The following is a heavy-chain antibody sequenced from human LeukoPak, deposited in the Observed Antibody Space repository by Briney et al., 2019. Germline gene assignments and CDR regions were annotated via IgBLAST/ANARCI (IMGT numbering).Heavy chain of an antibody. J-gene: IGHJ3*02. Sequence: GGSLRLSCAASGFTFSSYSMNWVRQAPGKGLEWVSYISSSSSTIYYADSVKGRFTISRDNSKNTLYLQMNSLRAEDTAVYYCAKDLFYSGSYSAAFDIWGQGTMVTVSS. CDR2: ISSSSSTI. CDR3: AKDLFYSGSYSAAFDI. D-gene: IGHD1-26*01. V-gene: IGHV3-48*01. CDR1: GFTFSSYS.